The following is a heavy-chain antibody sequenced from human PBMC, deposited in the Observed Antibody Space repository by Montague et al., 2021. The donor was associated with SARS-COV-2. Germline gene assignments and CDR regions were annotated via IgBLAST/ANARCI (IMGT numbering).Heavy chain of an antibody. CDR2: IKQDGSET. Sequence: SLRLSCAASGLAISMYWMTWVRQAPGKGLEWVANIKQDGSETYYADSVKGRFSISRDNTKNSLYLQLNSLRADDTAVYYCGSNSVAGAGDSLGQGTLVTVSS. CDR1: GLAISMYW. CDR3: GSNSVAGAGDS. V-gene: IGHV3-7*01. D-gene: IGHD6-13*01. J-gene: IGHJ4*02.